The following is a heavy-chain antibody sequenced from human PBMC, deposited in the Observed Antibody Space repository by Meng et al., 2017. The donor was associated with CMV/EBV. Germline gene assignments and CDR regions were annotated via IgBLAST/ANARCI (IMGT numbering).Heavy chain of an antibody. V-gene: IGHV3-48*03. J-gene: IGHJ6*02. CDR3: TRSVFMDV. CDR1: GFTFRSHE. D-gene: IGHD5/OR15-5a*01. CDR2: ISVPVNII. Sequence: GESLKISCAASGFTFRSHEMNWVRQAPGKGLEWISYISVPVNIIYYADSVKGRFTISRDNAKNSLYLQMDSLRAEDTAVYYCTRSVFMDVWGQGTTVTVSS.